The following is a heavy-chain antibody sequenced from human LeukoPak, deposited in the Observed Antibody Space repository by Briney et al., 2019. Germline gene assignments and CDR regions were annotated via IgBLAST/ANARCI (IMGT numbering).Heavy chain of an antibody. D-gene: IGHD3-10*01. J-gene: IGHJ4*02. V-gene: IGHV4-39*01. CDR3: ARLRYYSGSGPPWYFDY. CDR1: GASVSSSSFY. CDR2: IYYSGTT. Sequence: SETLSLTCTVSGASVSSSSFYWGWIRQPPGKGLEWIGSIYYSGTTYYNPSLQSRVTISVGTSKNQFSLRLSSVTAADTALHYCARLRYYSGSGPPWYFDYWGQGTLVTVSS.